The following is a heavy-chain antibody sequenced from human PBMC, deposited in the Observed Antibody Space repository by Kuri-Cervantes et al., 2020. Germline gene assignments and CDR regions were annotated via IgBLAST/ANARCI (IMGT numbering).Heavy chain of an antibody. Sequence: SETLSLTCTVSGGSISSSSYYWGWIRQPPGKGPEWIGEINHSGSTNYNPSLKSRVTISVDTSKNQFSLKLSSVTAADTAVYYCAAVAAAGIYYYYYYMDVWGKGTTVTVSS. CDR3: AAVAAAGIYYYYYYMDV. CDR1: GGSISSSSYY. CDR2: INHSGST. V-gene: IGHV4-39*07. J-gene: IGHJ6*03. D-gene: IGHD6-13*01.